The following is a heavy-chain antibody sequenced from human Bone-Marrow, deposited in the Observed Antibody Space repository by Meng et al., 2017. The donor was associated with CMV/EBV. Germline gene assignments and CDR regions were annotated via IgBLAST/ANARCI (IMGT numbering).Heavy chain of an antibody. D-gene: IGHD3-3*01. CDR1: GGSISSYY. Sequence: SETLSLTCTVSGGSISSYYWSWIRQPPGKGLEWIGYMYYSGSTNYNPSLKSRVTMSVDTSKNQFSLKLSSMTAADTAVYFCARVRGFWSGYNLDYWGQGTLVTVSS. V-gene: IGHV4-59*01. CDR2: MYYSGST. CDR3: ARVRGFWSGYNLDY. J-gene: IGHJ4*02.